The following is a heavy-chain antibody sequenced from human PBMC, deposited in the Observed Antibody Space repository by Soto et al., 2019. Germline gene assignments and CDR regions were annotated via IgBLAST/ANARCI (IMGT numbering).Heavy chain of an antibody. CDR2: IIPIFGTA. D-gene: IGHD3-10*01. Sequence: QVQLVQSGAEVKKPGSSVKVSCKASGGTFSSYAISWVRQAPGQGLEWMGGIIPIFGTANYAQKFQGRVTITADKSTSTAYMELSSLRADDSAVYFCARGSKDSYPGSRIFDFWGRGTLVTVSS. CDR3: ARGSKDSYPGSRIFDF. J-gene: IGHJ4*02. CDR1: GGTFSSYA. V-gene: IGHV1-69*06.